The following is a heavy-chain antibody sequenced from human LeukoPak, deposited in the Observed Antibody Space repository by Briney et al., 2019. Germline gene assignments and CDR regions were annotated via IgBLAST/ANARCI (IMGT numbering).Heavy chain of an antibody. D-gene: IGHD2-15*01. V-gene: IGHV3-7*04. CDR3: ARDRGGRTGLDD. Sequence: GGPLRLSCAASGITLSRSWMSLVRQAPGKGLERVAFIKEDGSEKYYVDSVEGRFTISRDNAENSLYLQMNSLRAEDTAVYYCARDRGGRTGLDDWGQGTLVTVSS. CDR2: IKEDGSEK. CDR1: GITLSRSW. J-gene: IGHJ4*02.